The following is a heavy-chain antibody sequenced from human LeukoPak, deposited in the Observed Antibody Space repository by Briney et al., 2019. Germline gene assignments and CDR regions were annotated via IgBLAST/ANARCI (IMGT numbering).Heavy chain of an antibody. V-gene: IGHV3-7*03. D-gene: IGHD3-3*01. J-gene: IGHJ4*02. Sequence: GGSLRLSCAASGFTFSSYWMNWARQAPGKGLEWVANIKLDGSEKNYVDSVKGRFTISRDNTKNSLYLQMNSLRAEDTAVFYCARDQYDTWSRRGNFDSWGQGTLVIVSS. CDR1: GFTFSSYW. CDR2: IKLDGSEK. CDR3: ARDQYDTWSRRGNFDS.